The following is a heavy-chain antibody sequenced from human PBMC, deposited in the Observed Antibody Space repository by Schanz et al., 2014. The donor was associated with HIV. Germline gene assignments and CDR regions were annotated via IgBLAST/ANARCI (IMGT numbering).Heavy chain of an antibody. CDR2: IIRIFGSA. CDR3: AGSSEYSSGWYVL. Sequence: QLVQSGAEVTKPGSSVKVSCKASGGTFSSYVISWVRQAPGQGLEWMGGIIRIFGSANYAPKFQDKVTITADESTSTAYMELSSLTSDDTAVYFCAGSSEYSSGWYVLWGQGTLVTVSS. V-gene: IGHV1-69*01. CDR1: GGTFSSYV. J-gene: IGHJ5*02. D-gene: IGHD3-22*01.